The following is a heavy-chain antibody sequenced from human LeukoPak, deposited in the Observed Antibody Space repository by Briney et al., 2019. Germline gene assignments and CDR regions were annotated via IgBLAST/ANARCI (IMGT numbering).Heavy chain of an antibody. V-gene: IGHV3-53*01. D-gene: IGHD5-18*01. J-gene: IGHJ4*02. CDR2: IYSGGDT. CDR3: AKGRGYTYGEIDY. Sequence: GGSLRLSCAASRLTVSSNYMTWVRQAPGKGLEWVSVIYSGGDTYYADSVKGRFTISRDNSKNTLYLQMNSLRAEDTAIYYCAKGRGYTYGEIDYWGQGTLVTVSS. CDR1: RLTVSSNY.